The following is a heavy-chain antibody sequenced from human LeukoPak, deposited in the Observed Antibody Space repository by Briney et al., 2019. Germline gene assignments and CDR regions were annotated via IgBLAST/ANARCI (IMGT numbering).Heavy chain of an antibody. V-gene: IGHV3-74*01. Sequence: GGSLRLSCAASGFTFSNYWMHWVRQAAGKGLVWVSRINSGGSSTTSADSVKGRFTISRDNAKNTLYLQMNSLRAEDTAVYYCAKGGATVIDYWGQGTLVTVSS. CDR2: INSGGSST. D-gene: IGHD4-17*01. CDR1: GFTFSNYW. CDR3: AKGGATVIDY. J-gene: IGHJ4*02.